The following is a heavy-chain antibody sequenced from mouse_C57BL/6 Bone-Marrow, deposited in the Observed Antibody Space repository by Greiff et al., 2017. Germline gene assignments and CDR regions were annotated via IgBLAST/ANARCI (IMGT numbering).Heavy chain of an antibody. CDR3: TRFDYYGSFDY. Sequence: VQLQESGAELVRPGASVTLSCKASGYTFTDYEMHWVKQTPVHGLEWIGAIDPETGGTAYNQKFKGKAILTADKSSSTAYMELRSLTSEDSAVYYCTRFDYYGSFDYWGHGTTLTVSS. CDR1: GYTFTDYE. J-gene: IGHJ2*01. CDR2: IDPETGGT. V-gene: IGHV1-15*01. D-gene: IGHD1-1*01.